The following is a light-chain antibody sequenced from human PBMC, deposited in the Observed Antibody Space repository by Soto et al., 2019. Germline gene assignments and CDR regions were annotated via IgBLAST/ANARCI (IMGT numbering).Light chain of an antibody. Sequence: DIQMTQSPSTLSASVGDRVTITCRASQSISSWLAWYQQKPGKAPKSLIYKASSLESGVPSRFSGGGSGTEVTLTISSRQPDDFATYYCQQYNSYPITCGQGTRLEIK. V-gene: IGKV1-5*03. CDR3: QQYNSYPIT. CDR1: QSISSW. J-gene: IGKJ5*01. CDR2: KAS.